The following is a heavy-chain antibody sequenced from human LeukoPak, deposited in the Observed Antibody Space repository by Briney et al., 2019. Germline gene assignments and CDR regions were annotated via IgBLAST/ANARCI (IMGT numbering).Heavy chain of an antibody. J-gene: IGHJ4*02. Sequence: GGSLRLSCADSEFSFRTHTMNWVRQAPGKGLEWVSSINSNSRYIYYADSVKGRFTISRDNAKNSLYLQMNSLRAEDTAVYYCAKTTTTGWKWGQGTLVTVSS. CDR3: AKTTTTGWK. V-gene: IGHV3-21*01. D-gene: IGHD6-19*01. CDR1: EFSFRTHT. CDR2: INSNSRYI.